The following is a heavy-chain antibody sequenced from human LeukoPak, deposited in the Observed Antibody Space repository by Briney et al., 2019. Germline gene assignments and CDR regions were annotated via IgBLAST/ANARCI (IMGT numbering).Heavy chain of an antibody. V-gene: IGHV4-34*01. J-gene: IGHJ6*03. CDR3: TRAASSGPLFTYHMDV. CDR2: INHSGST. CDR1: GGSFSRYY. Sequence: SETLSLTCAVYGGSFSRYYWSWIRQPPGKGLEWIGEINHSGSTNYNPSLKSRATISVDTSKNQFSLKLTSVTAADTAVYYCTRAASSGPLFTYHMDVWGKGTTVTVSS. D-gene: IGHD3-22*01.